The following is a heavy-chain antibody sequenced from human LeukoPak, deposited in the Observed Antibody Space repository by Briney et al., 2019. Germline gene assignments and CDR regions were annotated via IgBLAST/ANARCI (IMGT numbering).Heavy chain of an antibody. Sequence: ASVKVSCKASGYAFTGYYMDWVRQAPGQGLEWRGRINPNSGATNYAQKFQGRVTMTRDTSISTAYMEFNGLRSDDTAVYYCARGIYSTDLYFYMDVWGKGTTVTVYS. CDR2: INPNSGAT. J-gene: IGHJ6*03. D-gene: IGHD2/OR15-2a*01. V-gene: IGHV1-2*06. CDR1: GYAFTGYY. CDR3: ARGIYSTDLYFYMDV.